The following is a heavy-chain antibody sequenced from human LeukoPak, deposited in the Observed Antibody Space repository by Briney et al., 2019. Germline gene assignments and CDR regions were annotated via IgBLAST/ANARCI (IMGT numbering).Heavy chain of an antibody. D-gene: IGHD3-22*01. CDR2: IFYSGST. CDR3: ARRISSGYYNRVDY. V-gene: IGHV4-61*05. J-gene: IGHJ4*02. CDR1: GGSISVSGYF. Sequence: SETLSLTCTVSGGSISVSGYFWSFIRQSPGKGLEWIGYIFYSGSTNYNPSLKSRVTISVDTSKNQFSLKLSSVTAADTAVYYCARRISSGYYNRVDYWGQGTLVTVSS.